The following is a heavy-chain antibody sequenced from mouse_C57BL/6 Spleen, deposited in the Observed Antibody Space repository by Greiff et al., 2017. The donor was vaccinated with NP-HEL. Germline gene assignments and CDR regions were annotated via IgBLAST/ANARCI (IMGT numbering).Heavy chain of an antibody. CDR1: GFNIKDDY. CDR3: TRDSNYPYYFDY. J-gene: IGHJ2*01. V-gene: IGHV14-4*01. CDR2: IDPENGDT. D-gene: IGHD2-5*01. Sequence: EVQLQQSGAELVRPGASVKLSCTASGFNIKDDYMHWVKQRPEQGLEWIGWIDPENGDTEYASKFQGKATITADTSSNTAYLQLSSLTSEDTAVYYCTRDSNYPYYFDYWGQGTTLTVSS.